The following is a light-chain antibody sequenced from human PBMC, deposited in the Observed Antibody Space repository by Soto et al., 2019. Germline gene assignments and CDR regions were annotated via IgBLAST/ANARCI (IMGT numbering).Light chain of an antibody. CDR3: SSFTSSSTYVL. J-gene: IGLJ2*01. V-gene: IGLV2-14*03. CDR1: SSDVGGYNY. Sequence: QSALTQAASVSGAPGQSITMSCTGTSSDVGGYNYVSWYQLHPGKGPKLMIYDVSNRPSGVSNRFSGSKSGNTASLTISGLQAEDEADYYCSSFTSSSTYVLFGGGTKLTVL. CDR2: DVS.